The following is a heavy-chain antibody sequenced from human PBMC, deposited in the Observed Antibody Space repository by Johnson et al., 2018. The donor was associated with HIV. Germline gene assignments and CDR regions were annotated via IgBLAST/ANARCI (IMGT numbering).Heavy chain of an antibody. CDR1: GFTFSSYW. D-gene: IGHD1-7*01. CDR3: ARSATGTTADAFDI. Sequence: VQLVESGGGLVQPGGSLRLSCAASGFTFSSYWMSWVRQAPGKGLEWVANINQDGSEKYYVDSVKGRFTISRDNAKNSLYLQMNSLRAEDTAVYYCARSATGTTADAFDIWGQGTMVTVSS. J-gene: IGHJ3*02. V-gene: IGHV3-7*01. CDR2: INQDGSEK.